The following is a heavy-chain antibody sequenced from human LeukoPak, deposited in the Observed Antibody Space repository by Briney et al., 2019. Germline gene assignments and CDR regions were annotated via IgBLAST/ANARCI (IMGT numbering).Heavy chain of an antibody. D-gene: IGHD6-13*01. V-gene: IGHV3-53*01. J-gene: IGHJ4*02. CDR3: ARASRSADMVAAAGNVDY. CDR2: IYSGGST. CDR1: GFTVSSNY. Sequence: PGGSLRLSCAASGFTVSSNYMSWVRQAPGKGLEWVSVIYSGGSTYYADSVKGRFTISRDNSKNTLYLQMNSLRAKDTAVYYCARASRSADMVAAAGNVDYWGQGTLVTVSS.